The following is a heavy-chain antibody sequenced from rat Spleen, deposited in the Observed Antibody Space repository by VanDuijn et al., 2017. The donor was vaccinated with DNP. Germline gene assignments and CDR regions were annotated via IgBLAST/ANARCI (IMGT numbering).Heavy chain of an antibody. J-gene: IGHJ1*01. V-gene: IGHV5-25*01. D-gene: IGHD1-2*01. CDR2: ICPSGSRT. Sequence: VQLVESGGGLVQPGRSLKLSCAASGFTFSNYYMAWVRQAPKKGLEWVAAICPSGSRTYYPDSVKGRFTISRDDAKSGLYLQMNSLKSEDTATYYCARGSSSIYWYFDFWGPGTMVTVSS. CDR3: ARGSSSIYWYFDF. CDR1: GFTFSNYY.